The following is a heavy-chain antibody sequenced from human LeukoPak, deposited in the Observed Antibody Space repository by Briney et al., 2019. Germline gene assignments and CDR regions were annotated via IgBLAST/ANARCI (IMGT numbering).Heavy chain of an antibody. J-gene: IGHJ4*02. V-gene: IGHV3-23*01. CDR2: ISGSGDST. Sequence: PGGSLRLSCAASGCTFSSYAMSGVRQPPGRGLEWVSAISGSGDSTYYADSVKGRFTISRDNSKNTLYLQMTSQRAEDPAVYYCHLAAAGTQVDYWGQGTLVTVSS. CDR3: HLAAAGTQVDY. D-gene: IGHD6-13*01. CDR1: GCTFSSYA.